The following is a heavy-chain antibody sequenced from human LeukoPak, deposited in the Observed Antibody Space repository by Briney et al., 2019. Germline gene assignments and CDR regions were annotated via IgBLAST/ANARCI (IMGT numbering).Heavy chain of an antibody. Sequence: ASVKVSCEASGYTFTSYDINWVRQATGQGLEWMGWMNPNSGNTGYAQKFQGRVTMTTDTSTSTAYMELRSLRSDDTAVYYCARVGGSYGWFDPWGQGTLVTVSS. V-gene: IGHV1-8*01. CDR3: ARVGGSYGWFDP. D-gene: IGHD1-26*01. CDR2: MNPNSGNT. J-gene: IGHJ5*02. CDR1: GYTFTSYD.